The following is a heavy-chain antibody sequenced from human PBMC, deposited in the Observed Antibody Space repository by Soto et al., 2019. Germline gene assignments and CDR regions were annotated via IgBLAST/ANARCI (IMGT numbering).Heavy chain of an antibody. J-gene: IGHJ6*03. CDR3: AASFDNDAIPGVQDYYCMDV. Sequence: QVQLVQSGAEVKKPGSSVKVSCKASGGTFSSYTINWVRQAPGQGLEWMGRIIPNLNISNFAQRFQGRVTITADKFMTADYMERSSLRSADTAVYYGAASFDNDAIPGVQDYYCMDVWGKGTAVTVSS. CDR2: IIPNLNIS. D-gene: IGHD3-16*02. V-gene: IGHV1-69*02. CDR1: GGTFSSYT.